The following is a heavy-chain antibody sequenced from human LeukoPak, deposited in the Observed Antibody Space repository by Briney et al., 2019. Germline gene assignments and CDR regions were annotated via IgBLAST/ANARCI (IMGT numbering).Heavy chain of an antibody. CDR2: INPNSGGT. J-gene: IGHJ5*02. Sequence: ASVKVSCKASGYTFTGYYMHWVRQAPGQGLEWMGWINPNSGGTNYAQKFQGRVTMTRDTSISTAYMELSRLRSDDTAVYYCARDGGRFGELLYNWFDPWGQGTLVTVSS. CDR3: ARDGGRFGELLYNWFDP. D-gene: IGHD3-10*01. V-gene: IGHV1-2*02. CDR1: GYTFTGYY.